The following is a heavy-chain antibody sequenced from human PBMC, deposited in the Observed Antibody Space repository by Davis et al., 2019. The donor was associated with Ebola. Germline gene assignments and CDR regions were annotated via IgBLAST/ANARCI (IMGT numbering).Heavy chain of an antibody. CDR2: IYSGGTT. Sequence: GESLKISCAASGFTFSTYAMSWVRQAPGKGLEWVSVIYSGGTTYYADSVKGRFTISRDNSKNTLSLQMNSLRAEDTAVYHCARAVQGVAATVPYYFYGMDVWGQGTTVIVSS. J-gene: IGHJ6*02. V-gene: IGHV3-53*01. CDR1: GFTFSTYA. CDR3: ARAVQGVAATVPYYFYGMDV. D-gene: IGHD6-25*01.